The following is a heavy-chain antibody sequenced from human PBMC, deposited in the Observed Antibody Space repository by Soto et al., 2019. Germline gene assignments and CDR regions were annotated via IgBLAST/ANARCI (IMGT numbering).Heavy chain of an antibody. CDR1: GYSFTGYY. CDR3: ARGGSLWFGELSTYYYGMDV. Sequence: QVQLVQSGAQVKKPGASVKVSCKASGYSFTGYYMHWVRQAPGQGLEWMGWINPNSGGTNYAQKFQGWVTMTRDTSXTTXYXGLSRLRSDDTAVYYCARGGSLWFGELSTYYYGMDVWGQGTTVTVSS. J-gene: IGHJ6*02. CDR2: INPNSGGT. V-gene: IGHV1-2*04. D-gene: IGHD3-10*01.